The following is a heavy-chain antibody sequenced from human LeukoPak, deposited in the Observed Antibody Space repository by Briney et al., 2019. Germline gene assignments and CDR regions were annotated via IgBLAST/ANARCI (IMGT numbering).Heavy chain of an antibody. D-gene: IGHD3-10*01. CDR2: IYTSGST. CDR1: SGSISSYY. V-gene: IGHV4-4*07. Sequence: SETLSLTCTVSSGSISSYYWSWIRQPAGKGLEWIGRIYTSGSTNYNPSLKSRVTMSVDTSKNQFSLKLSSVTAADTAVYYCARGSLWFGGGNWFDPWGQGTLVTVSS. CDR3: ARGSLWFGGGNWFDP. J-gene: IGHJ5*02.